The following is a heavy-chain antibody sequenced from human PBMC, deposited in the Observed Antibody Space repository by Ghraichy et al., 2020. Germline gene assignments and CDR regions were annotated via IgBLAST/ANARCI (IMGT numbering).Heavy chain of an antibody. D-gene: IGHD1-26*01. V-gene: IGHV3-48*02. Sequence: GGSLRLSCAASGFIFSSYSMNWVRQAPGKGLEWVSYISSSSSTIYYADSVKGRFTISRDNAKNSLYLQMNSLRDEDTAVFYCARGGAGSYYVNYFDYWGQGTLVTVSS. J-gene: IGHJ4*02. CDR1: GFIFSSYS. CDR2: ISSSSSTI. CDR3: ARGGAGSYYVNYFDY.